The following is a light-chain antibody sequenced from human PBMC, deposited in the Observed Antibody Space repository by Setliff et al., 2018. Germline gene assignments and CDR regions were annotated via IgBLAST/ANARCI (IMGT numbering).Light chain of an antibody. CDR2: GNS. J-gene: IGLJ2*01. CDR3: GAWDDSLRAVV. V-gene: IGLV1-44*01. Sequence: QSVLTQPPSASGTPGQRVTISCSGSSSNIGSNTVSWYQQLPGTAPRLLMYGNSQRPSGVPDRFSGSKSGTSASLAISGLQSEDESDYYCGAWDDSLRAVVFGGGTKLTVL. CDR1: SSNIGSNT.